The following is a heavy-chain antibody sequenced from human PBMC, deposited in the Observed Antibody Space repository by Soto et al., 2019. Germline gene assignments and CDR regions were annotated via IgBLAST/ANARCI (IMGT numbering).Heavy chain of an antibody. CDR3: AREDINESFFDY. CDR1: GGYISSGGNY. CDR2: IYYTGHT. V-gene: IGHV4-31*03. D-gene: IGHD2-8*01. J-gene: IGHJ4*02. Sequence: SETLSLTCSVSGGYISSGGNYWSWIRQHPGKGLEWIGFIYYTGHTKYNAALKSRASISADMSENQFSLTLTSVTAADTAVYYCAREDINESFFDYWGPGTLVT.